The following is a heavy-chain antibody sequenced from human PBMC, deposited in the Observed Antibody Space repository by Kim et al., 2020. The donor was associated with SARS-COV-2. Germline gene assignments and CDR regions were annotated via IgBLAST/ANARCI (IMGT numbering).Heavy chain of an antibody. Sequence: GGSLRLSCAGSGFPFNNYAMSWVRQSPGKGLEWVSAISDDGSSTYYGDSAKGRFTTSRDKSKNTLYLQMNSLRAEDTAVYYCAKGMGGDCGGGVCYSRLLDRWGQGTPVTVSS. CDR2: ISDDGSST. CDR3: AKGMGGDCGGGVCYSRLLDR. V-gene: IGHV3-23*01. J-gene: IGHJ5*02. D-gene: IGHD2-8*02. CDR1: GFPFNNYA.